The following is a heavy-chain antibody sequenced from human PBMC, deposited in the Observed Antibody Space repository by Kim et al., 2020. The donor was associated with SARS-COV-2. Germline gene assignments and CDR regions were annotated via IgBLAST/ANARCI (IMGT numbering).Heavy chain of an antibody. D-gene: IGHD1-26*01. J-gene: IGHJ4*02. Sequence: SETLSLTCAVSGASISPYYWSWIRQPQRKGLEWVGYIYFTGTTNYNPSLKSRVTISIDKSKNQFSLKLSSVTAADTAAYYCARGGSYYDSWGQGTLVTVS. CDR3: ARGGSYYDS. V-gene: IGHV4-59*13. CDR1: GASISPYY. CDR2: IYFTGTT.